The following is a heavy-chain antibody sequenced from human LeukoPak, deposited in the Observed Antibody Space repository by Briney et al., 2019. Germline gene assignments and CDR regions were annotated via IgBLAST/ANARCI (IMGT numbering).Heavy chain of an antibody. V-gene: IGHV4-59*01. Sequence: SETLSLTCSVSGGSINNYYWSWIRQPPGKGLEWIGYIHYSGSTNYNPSLKSRVTISVDTSKNQFSLKLSSVTAADTAVYYCARGRLTYDSSGCYFLWGQGTLVTVSS. D-gene: IGHD3-22*01. CDR3: ARGRLTYDSSGCYFL. J-gene: IGHJ4*02. CDR2: IHYSGST. CDR1: GGSINNYY.